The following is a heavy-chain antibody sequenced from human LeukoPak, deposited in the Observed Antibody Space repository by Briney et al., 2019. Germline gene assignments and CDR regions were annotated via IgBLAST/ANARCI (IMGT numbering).Heavy chain of an antibody. Sequence: SETLSLTCSVSGGSISSSSYYWAWIRQPPGKGLEWIANIYYSGSTYFNPSLKSRVTISKDTSKNQFSLKLSSVTAADTAVYYCARDHAAFDYWGQGTLVTVSS. J-gene: IGHJ4*02. D-gene: IGHD2-15*01. CDR2: IYYSGST. CDR3: ARDHAAFDY. V-gene: IGHV4-39*02. CDR1: GGSISSSSYY.